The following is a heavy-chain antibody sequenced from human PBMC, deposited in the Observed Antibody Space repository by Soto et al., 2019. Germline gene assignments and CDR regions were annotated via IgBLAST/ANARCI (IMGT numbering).Heavy chain of an antibody. D-gene: IGHD5-12*01. Sequence: QVQLVQSGAEVKKPGASVKVSCKASGYTFTSYGISWVRQAPGQGLEWMGWISAYNGNTNYAQKLPGRVSMNTDTSTSTAYMELRSLRSDDTAVYYCAINGYSGYDLGYYYYGMDVWGQGTTVTVSS. CDR3: AINGYSGYDLGYYYYGMDV. V-gene: IGHV1-18*04. CDR1: GYTFTSYG. CDR2: ISAYNGNT. J-gene: IGHJ6*02.